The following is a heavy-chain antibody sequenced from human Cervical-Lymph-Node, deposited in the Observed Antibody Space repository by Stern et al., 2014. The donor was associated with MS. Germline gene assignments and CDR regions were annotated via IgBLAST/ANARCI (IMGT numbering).Heavy chain of an antibody. CDR1: GGTFSNYA. J-gene: IGHJ4*02. D-gene: IGHD2/OR15-2a*01. CDR2: IIPIFGIP. CDR3: ARDLPYCNDETCHHVLAY. Sequence: QMQLVQSGAEVRKPGSSVKVSCKASGGTFSNYAVSWVRQAPGQWLEWMGGIIPIFGIPHYSKKFQGRVTIPADESTSTAYMELSSLRSEDTAVYFCARDLPYCNDETCHHVLAYWGQGTLVTVSS. V-gene: IGHV1-69*01.